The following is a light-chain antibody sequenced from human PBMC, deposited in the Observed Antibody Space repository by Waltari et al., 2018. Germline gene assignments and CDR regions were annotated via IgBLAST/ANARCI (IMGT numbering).Light chain of an antibody. V-gene: IGKV1-5*03. J-gene: IGKJ1*01. Sequence: DFQMTQSLPTLSASVGDRVTITCRARQSVGRLLAWYQQKPGSAPKLLIYQASNLERGVPSRFSGAGSGTEFTLTISSLQPDDFATYYCQQYIAYWTFGQGTKVQSK. CDR2: QAS. CDR3: QQYIAYWT. CDR1: QSVGRL.